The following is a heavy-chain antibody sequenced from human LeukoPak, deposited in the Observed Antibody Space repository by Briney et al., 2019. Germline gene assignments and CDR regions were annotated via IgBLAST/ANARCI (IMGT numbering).Heavy chain of an antibody. CDR3: ARRYFDY. V-gene: IGHV3-7*03. D-gene: IGHD1-14*01. CDR1: GFTFSGYW. J-gene: IGHJ4*02. Sequence: PGGSLRLSCAASGFTFSGYWMQWVRQAPGKGLEWVANIKQDGSKKYYVDSVKGRSTISRDNAKNSLFLQMNSLRPEDTAIYYCARRYFDYWGQGTLVTVSS. CDR2: IKQDGSKK.